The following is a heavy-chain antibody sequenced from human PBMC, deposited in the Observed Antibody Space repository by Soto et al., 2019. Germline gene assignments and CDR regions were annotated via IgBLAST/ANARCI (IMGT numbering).Heavy chain of an antibody. CDR1: GTSIRGYY. V-gene: IGHV4-59*01. J-gene: IGHJ4*02. D-gene: IGHD3-10*01. CDR2: IYYTGTT. CDR3: AREVSSFGSNHFDS. Sequence: WETLSLTCSVSGTSIRGYYWTWIRQPPGKGLEWIGYIYYTGTTKYNPSLKSRVTISVDTSKNQFSLRLNSVTAADTAVYYCAREVSSFGSNHFDSWGQGALVTVYS.